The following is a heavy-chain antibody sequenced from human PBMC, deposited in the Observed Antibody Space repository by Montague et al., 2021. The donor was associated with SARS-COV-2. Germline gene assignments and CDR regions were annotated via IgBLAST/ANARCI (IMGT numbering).Heavy chain of an antibody. J-gene: IGHJ3*01. Sequence: SETLSLTCNVSGVSITNYYWSWTRQFPGKELEWIGTVSNTGSTNKNPSLMSRVTISRDTSSGQVSMRLRSVTAADTAFYFCARIERGFWRDLVVFDVWGPGTLVTVSS. V-gene: IGHV4-59*12. CDR2: VSNTGST. CDR1: GVSITNYY. D-gene: IGHD3-3*01. CDR3: ARIERGFWRDLVVFDV.